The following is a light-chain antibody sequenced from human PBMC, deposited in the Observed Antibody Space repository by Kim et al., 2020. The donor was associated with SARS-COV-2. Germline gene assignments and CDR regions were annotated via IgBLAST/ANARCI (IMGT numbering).Light chain of an antibody. J-gene: IGLJ3*02. CDR1: SSDVGGYIH. V-gene: IGLV2-14*01. Sequence: QSALTQPASVSGSPGQSSTISCTGTSSDVGGYIHVSWYQQHPGKAPKLIIHDVSKRPSGTSDRFSGSKSANTASLTISGLQAEDEAVYYCCSFTSSTTWVFGGGTQLTVL. CDR3: CSFTSSTTWV. CDR2: DVS.